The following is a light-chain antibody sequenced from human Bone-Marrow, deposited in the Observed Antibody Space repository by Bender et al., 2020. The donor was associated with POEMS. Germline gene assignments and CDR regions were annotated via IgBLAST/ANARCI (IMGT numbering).Light chain of an antibody. Sequence: SYELTQAPSVSVSPGQTARITCSGEALANLYAYWYQQKPGQAPVMLIYKDSQRPSGIPERFSGSSSGTTVTLTISGVQAEDGADYYCQSTDSSDTYVFGAGTKVTVL. V-gene: IGLV3-25*03. CDR1: ALANLY. CDR2: KDS. CDR3: QSTDSSDTYV. J-gene: IGLJ1*01.